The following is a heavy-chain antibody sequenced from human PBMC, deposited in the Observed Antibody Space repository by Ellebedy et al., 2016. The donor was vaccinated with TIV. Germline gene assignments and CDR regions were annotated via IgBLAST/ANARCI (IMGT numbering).Heavy chain of an antibody. CDR3: ARTRGGEFDF. Sequence: GGSLRLSXAASGFTFSSYSMNWIRQAPGRGLELVSYISGTSSHISYADSVRGRFTVSRDSAGNSLYLQMNGLTVDDTALYFCARTRGGEFDFWGQGSLVTVSS. CDR1: GFTFSSYS. D-gene: IGHD3-10*01. CDR2: ISGTSSHI. V-gene: IGHV3-21*05. J-gene: IGHJ4*02.